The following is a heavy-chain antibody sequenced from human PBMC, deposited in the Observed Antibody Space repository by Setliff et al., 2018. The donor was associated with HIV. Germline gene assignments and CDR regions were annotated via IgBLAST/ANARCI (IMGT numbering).Heavy chain of an antibody. D-gene: IGHD3-3*01. CDR2: IHSGGST. CDR3: VKDVVKFWSGSGALDF. CDR1: GFTVSNDY. Sequence: GGSLRLSCAASGFTVSNDYMSWVRQAPGRGLEWVSVIHSGGSTYYADSVKGRFIISRDNSKNTLYLQMNSLRADDTAVYYCVKDVVKFWSGSGALDFWGPGTLVTVSS. V-gene: IGHV3-66*01. J-gene: IGHJ4*02.